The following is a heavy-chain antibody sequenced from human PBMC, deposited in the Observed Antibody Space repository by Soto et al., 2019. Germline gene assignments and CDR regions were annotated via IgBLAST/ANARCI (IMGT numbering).Heavy chain of an antibody. Sequence: XGSLRLSCAASGCTFSSYEMNWVRQSPGKGLEWVSYISSSGSTIYYADSVKGRFTISRDNAKNSLYLQMNSLRAEDTAVYYCARDRSDNLTGWVDYNGMDVWGQGTTVTVSS. J-gene: IGHJ6*02. CDR2: ISSSGSTI. V-gene: IGHV3-48*03. CDR3: ARDRSDNLTGWVDYNGMDV. D-gene: IGHD3-9*01. CDR1: GCTFSSYE.